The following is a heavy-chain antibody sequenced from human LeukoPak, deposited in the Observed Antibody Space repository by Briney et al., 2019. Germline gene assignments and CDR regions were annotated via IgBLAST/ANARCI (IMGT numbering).Heavy chain of an antibody. CDR2: INPDNGGT. J-gene: IGHJ4*02. CDR1: GYTFTGYY. CDR3: ARDPSNSGYDYLYYFDY. V-gene: IGHV1-2*02. Sequence: ASVKVSCKASGYTFTGYYMHWVRQAPGQGLEWMGWINPDNGGTNYAQKFQGRVTMTRDMSISTAYMELSRLRSDDAAVYYCARDPSNSGYDYLYYFDYWGQGTLVTVSS. D-gene: IGHD5-12*01.